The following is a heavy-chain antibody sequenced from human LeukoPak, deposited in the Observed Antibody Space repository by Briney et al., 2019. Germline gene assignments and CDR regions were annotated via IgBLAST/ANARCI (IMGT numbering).Heavy chain of an antibody. V-gene: IGHV3-7*02. CDR2: IKRDGSEK. D-gene: IGHD6-13*01. Sequence: GESLKISCKGSGYSFTSYWIGWVRQMPGKGLEWVANIKRDGSEKYYVDSVKGRFTISRDNAKNSLYLQMNSLRTEDTAVYYCARGRGSWYGVYFDYWGQGTLVTVSS. J-gene: IGHJ4*02. CDR1: GYSFTSYW. CDR3: ARGRGSWYGVYFDY.